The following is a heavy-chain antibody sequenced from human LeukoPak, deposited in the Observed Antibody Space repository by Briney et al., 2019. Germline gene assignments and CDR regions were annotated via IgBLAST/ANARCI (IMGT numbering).Heavy chain of an antibody. CDR2: IRYDGSNK. J-gene: IGHJ4*02. D-gene: IGHD1-26*01. Sequence: GGSLRLSCAASGFTFSSYGMHWVRQAPGKGLEWVAFIRYDGSNKYYADSVKGRFTISRDNAKNSLYLQMNSLRAEDTAVYYCAREGPGWELLVRFDYWGQGTLVTVSS. V-gene: IGHV3-30*02. CDR1: GFTFSSYG. CDR3: AREGPGWELLVRFDY.